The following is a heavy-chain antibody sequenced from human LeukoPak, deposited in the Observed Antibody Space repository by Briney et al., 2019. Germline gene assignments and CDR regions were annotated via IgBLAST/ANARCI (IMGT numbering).Heavy chain of an antibody. CDR2: MNPNSGNT. CDR1: GYTFTSYD. Sequence: GASVKVSCKASGYTFTSYDINWVRQATGQGLEWMGWMNPNSGNTGYAQKFQGRVTMTRNTSISTAYMELSSLRSEDTAVYYCATATRGDILTGYYYIWGQGTLVTVSS. J-gene: IGHJ4*02. CDR3: ATATRGDILTGYYYI. V-gene: IGHV1-8*02. D-gene: IGHD3-9*01.